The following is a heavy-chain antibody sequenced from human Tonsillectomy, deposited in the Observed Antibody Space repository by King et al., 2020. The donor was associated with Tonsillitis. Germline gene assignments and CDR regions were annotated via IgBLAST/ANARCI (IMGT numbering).Heavy chain of an antibody. CDR2: IYPGASDT. J-gene: IGHJ4*01. CDR1: GYSFTTYW. V-gene: IGHV5-51*03. CDR3: ARLLSSGYNFRYFDY. D-gene: IGHD6-19*01. Sequence: VQLVESGAEVKKPGESLKISCKTSGYSFTTYWIGWVRQMPGKGLEWMGIIYPGASDTKYSPSFQGKVTISADRSTTTAYLQWSSLKASDTAIYYCARLLSSGYNFRYFDYWGHGSLVTVSS.